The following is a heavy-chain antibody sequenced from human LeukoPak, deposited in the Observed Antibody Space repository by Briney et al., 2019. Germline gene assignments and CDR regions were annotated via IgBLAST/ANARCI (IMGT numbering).Heavy chain of an antibody. CDR1: GFTFSTHA. D-gene: IGHD2/OR15-2a*01. J-gene: IGHJ4*02. CDR2: ISGNGRTT. CDR3: VSRGGASVFYYFDF. Sequence: GGSLRLSCTGSGFTFSTHAMTWIRQAPGKGPEWASSISGNGRTTYYSDSVRGRFTISRDNSRNTLYLQMNSLRADDTADYYCVSRGGASVFYYFDFWGQGTLVTVSS. V-gene: IGHV3-23*01.